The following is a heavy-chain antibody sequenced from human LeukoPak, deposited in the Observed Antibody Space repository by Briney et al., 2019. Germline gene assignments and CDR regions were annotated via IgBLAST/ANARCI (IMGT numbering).Heavy chain of an antibody. V-gene: IGHV3-30*04. J-gene: IGHJ6*02. CDR2: ISYDGSNK. CDR3: ARSGQGGGYSYVRKYYYGMDV. CDR1: GFTFSSYA. D-gene: IGHD5-18*01. Sequence: GRSLRLSCAASGFTFSSYAVHWVRQAPGKGLEWVAVISYDGSNKYYPDSVKGRFTISRDNSKNTLYLQVNSLRAEDTAVYYCARSGQGGGYSYVRKYYYGMDVWGQGTTVTVSS.